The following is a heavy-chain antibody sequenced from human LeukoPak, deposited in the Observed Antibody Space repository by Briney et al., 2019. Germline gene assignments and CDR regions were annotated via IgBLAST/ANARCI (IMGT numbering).Heavy chain of an antibody. CDR3: AKSGPTVTSSMDV. D-gene: IGHD4-17*01. CDR1: GLALSNYA. V-gene: IGHV3-23*01. Sequence: PGGSLRLSCVASGLALSNYALTWVRQAPGKGLEWVSVISGSGGTTHYADSVKGRFTISRDNSKNTLYLQMNSLRAEDTAVYYCAKSGPTVTSSMDVWGQGTTVTVSS. CDR2: ISGSGGTT. J-gene: IGHJ6*02.